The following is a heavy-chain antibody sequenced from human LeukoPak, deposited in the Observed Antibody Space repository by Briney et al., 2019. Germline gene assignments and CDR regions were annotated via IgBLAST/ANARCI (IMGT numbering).Heavy chain of an antibody. CDR1: GGTFSSYA. CDR3: ASNQDYGDHYYYYGMDG. J-gene: IGHJ6*02. CDR2: IIPILGIA. D-gene: IGHD4-17*01. V-gene: IGHV1-69*04. Sequence: SVKVSCKASGGTFSSYAIRWVRHAPGQGLEWMGSIIPILGIANYAQKFQGRVTITADKSTSTAYMELSSLRSEDTAVYYCASNQDYGDHYYYYGMDGWGQGTTVTVSS.